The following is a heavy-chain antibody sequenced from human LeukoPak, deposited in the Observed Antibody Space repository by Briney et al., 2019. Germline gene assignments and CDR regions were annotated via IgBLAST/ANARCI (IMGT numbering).Heavy chain of an antibody. CDR3: ARDFRRGGWYYDSSGYVDY. Sequence: ASVKVSCKASGYTFTGYYMHWVRQAPGQGLEWMGRINPNSGGTNYAQKFQGRVTMTRDTSISTAYMELSRLRSDDAAVHYCARDFRRGGWYYDSSGYVDYWGQGTLVTVSS. V-gene: IGHV1-2*06. J-gene: IGHJ4*02. CDR2: INPNSGGT. D-gene: IGHD3-22*01. CDR1: GYTFTGYY.